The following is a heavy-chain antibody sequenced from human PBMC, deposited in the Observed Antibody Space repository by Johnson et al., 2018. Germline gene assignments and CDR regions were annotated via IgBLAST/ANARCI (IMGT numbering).Heavy chain of an antibody. D-gene: IGHD3-22*01. CDR1: GFTFSSYW. CDR3: ARGSLVSGYSSRGAFEI. CDR2: SYSDGSIR. J-gene: IGHJ3*02. Sequence: VQLQESGGGLVQPGGSLRLSCVASGFTFSSYWMHWVRQDPGKGLVWVSRSYSDGSIRNYVDSVKGRFTISRDNAKNTLYLQMNSLRVEDTAVYYCARGSLVSGYSSRGAFEIGGQGTMVTVSS. V-gene: IGHV3-74*01.